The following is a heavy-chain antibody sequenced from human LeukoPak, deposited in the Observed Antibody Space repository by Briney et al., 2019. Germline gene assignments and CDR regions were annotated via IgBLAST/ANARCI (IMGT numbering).Heavy chain of an antibody. J-gene: IGHJ4*02. CDR1: GGSISSGNYY. D-gene: IGHD4-17*01. CDR2: IYHSGST. V-gene: IGHV4-30-2*01. CDR3: ASETNYGDHWES. Sequence: PSETLSLTCTVSGGSISSGNYYWSWIRQPPGKGLEWIGYIYHSGSTYYNPSLKSRVTISVDRSKNQFSLKLSSVTAADTAVYYCASETNYGDHWESWGQGTLVTVSS.